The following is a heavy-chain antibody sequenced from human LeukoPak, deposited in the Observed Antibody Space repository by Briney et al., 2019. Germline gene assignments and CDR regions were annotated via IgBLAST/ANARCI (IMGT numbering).Heavy chain of an antibody. Sequence: SETLSLTCTVSGGSISSSSYYWGWIRQPPGKGLEWIGSIYHSGSTYYNPSLNGRVTMSLDESSNQLSLKLTSVTAADTAIYYCSRESGAFCPFGYWGQGTLVIVPS. J-gene: IGHJ4*02. CDR1: GGSISSSSYY. CDR3: SRESGAFCPFGY. CDR2: IYHSGST. V-gene: IGHV4-39*07. D-gene: IGHD1-26*01.